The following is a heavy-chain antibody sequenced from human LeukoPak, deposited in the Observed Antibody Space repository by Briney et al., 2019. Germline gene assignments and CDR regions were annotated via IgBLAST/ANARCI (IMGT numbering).Heavy chain of an antibody. J-gene: IGHJ4*02. Sequence: GGSLRLSCAASGLTVSSKYMTWVRQAPGKGLEWVSVIYSGGGTHYADSVKGRFTISRDNSKNTLYLKMNSLRAEDTAVYHCASGSSGWPETLEQWGQGTLVTVSS. V-gene: IGHV3-53*01. CDR1: GLTVSSKY. D-gene: IGHD6-19*01. CDR3: ASGSSGWPETLEQ. CDR2: IYSGGGT.